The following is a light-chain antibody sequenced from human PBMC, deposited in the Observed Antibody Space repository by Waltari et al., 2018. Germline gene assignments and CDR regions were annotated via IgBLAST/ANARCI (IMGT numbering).Light chain of an antibody. V-gene: IGKV1-5*03. CDR1: QSSTNW. J-gene: IGKJ1*01. CDR3: QHYGTLWT. CDR2: RTS. Sequence: DVQMTQSPSTLSASVGDRVTITCRASQSSTNWLAWYQQKPGKAPKLLIYRTSNLESGVPSRFSGSASGTEFTLTISSLQADDFATYYCQHYGTLWTFGQGTKVEVK.